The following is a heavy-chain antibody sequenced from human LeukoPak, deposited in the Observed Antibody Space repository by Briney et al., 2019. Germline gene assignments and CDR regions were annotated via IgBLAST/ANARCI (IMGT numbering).Heavy chain of an antibody. J-gene: IGHJ4*02. V-gene: IGHV1-46*01. CDR2: INPSGGST. CDR3: ARDFPTYCGGDCYSGPYFDY. CDR1: GYTFTSYY. D-gene: IGHD2-21*02. Sequence: ASVKVSCKASGYTFTSYYMHWVRQAPGQGLEWMGIINPSGGSTSYAQKFQGRVTMTRDTSTSTVYMELSSLRSEDTAVYYCARDFPTYCGGDCYSGPYFDYWGQGTLVTVSS.